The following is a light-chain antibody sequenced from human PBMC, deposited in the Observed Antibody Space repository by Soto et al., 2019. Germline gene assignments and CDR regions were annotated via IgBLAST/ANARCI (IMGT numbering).Light chain of an antibody. Sequence: DIQLTQFPATLSASVGDRVTITCRASQSISYWLAWYQQKPGKAPNLLIYKASTLESGVPSRFSGSGSGTEFTRTITSLQPDDFATYYCRHYNTYSPPYTFGQGTKLEIK. V-gene: IGKV1-5*03. J-gene: IGKJ2*01. CDR2: KAS. CDR3: RHYNTYSPPYT. CDR1: QSISYW.